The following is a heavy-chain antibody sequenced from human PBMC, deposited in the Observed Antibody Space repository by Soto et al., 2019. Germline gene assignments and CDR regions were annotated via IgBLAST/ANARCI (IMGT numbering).Heavy chain of an antibody. V-gene: IGHV4-59*01. CDR3: ARASTPVAGIFDT. CDR1: GGSISSYY. CDR2: IYFRGST. D-gene: IGHD6-13*01. J-gene: IGHJ4*02. Sequence: PSETLSLTCTVSGGSISSYYWSWIRQPPGKGLEWIGYIYFRGSTNYNPSLKSRVTISVDTSKNQFALKLSSVTAADTAVYYCARASTPVAGIFDTWGPGTLVTVAS.